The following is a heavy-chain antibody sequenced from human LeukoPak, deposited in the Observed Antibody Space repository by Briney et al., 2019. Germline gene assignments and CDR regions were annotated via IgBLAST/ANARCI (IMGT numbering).Heavy chain of an antibody. CDR1: GGSISSGGYY. CDR3: ARDSSIRDDSSGYYYGPLDAFDI. Sequence: SETLSLTCTVSGGSISSGGYYWSWIRQPAGKGLEWIGRIYTSGSTNYNPSLKSRVTMSVDTSKNQFSLKLSSVTAADTAVYYCARDSSIRDDSSGYYYGPLDAFDIWGQGTMVTVSS. J-gene: IGHJ3*02. CDR2: IYTSGST. D-gene: IGHD3-22*01. V-gene: IGHV4-61*02.